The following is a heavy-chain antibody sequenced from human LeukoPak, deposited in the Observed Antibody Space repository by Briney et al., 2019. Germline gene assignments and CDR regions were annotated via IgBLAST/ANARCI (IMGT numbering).Heavy chain of an antibody. V-gene: IGHV4-30-2*01. CDR3: ARASLDRYDFWSGYPTVGFDY. CDR2: IDHSGST. D-gene: IGHD3-3*01. CDR1: VGSISSGGYS. Sequence: SETLSLTCAVSVGSISSGGYSWRWIRQPPGKGLEWIVYIDHSGSTYYNPSLKSRVTISVDSSKNQSSLKLSSVTAADTAVYYCARASLDRYDFWSGYPTVGFDYWGQGTLVTFSS. J-gene: IGHJ4*02.